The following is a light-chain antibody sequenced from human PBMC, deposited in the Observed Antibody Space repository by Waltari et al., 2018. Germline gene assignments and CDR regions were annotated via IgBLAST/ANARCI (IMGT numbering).Light chain of an antibody. V-gene: IGKV1-9*01. Sequence: DIQLTQSPSFLSASVGDRVTITCRASQGISSYLAWYQQKPGKAPKLLIYAASTLQSGVPSSFSGSGSGTEFTLTISSLQPEDFATYYCQQLNSYPPFGGGTKVEIK. CDR2: AAS. CDR3: QQLNSYPP. CDR1: QGISSY. J-gene: IGKJ4*01.